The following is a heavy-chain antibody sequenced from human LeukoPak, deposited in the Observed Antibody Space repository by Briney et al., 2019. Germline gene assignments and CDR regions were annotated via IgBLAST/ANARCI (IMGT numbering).Heavy chain of an antibody. J-gene: IGHJ4*02. V-gene: IGHV5-51*01. CDR3: ARVTPIKIFDY. CDR1: GYTFTDFW. D-gene: IGHD2-21*02. Sequence: GESLKISCKASGYTFTDFWIGWVRQMPGKGLEWMGIIYPGDSDTRYSPSFEGQVTISADKSIATAYLQWSSLKASDTATYFWARVTPIKIFDYWGQGSLVTVSS. CDR2: IYPGDSDT.